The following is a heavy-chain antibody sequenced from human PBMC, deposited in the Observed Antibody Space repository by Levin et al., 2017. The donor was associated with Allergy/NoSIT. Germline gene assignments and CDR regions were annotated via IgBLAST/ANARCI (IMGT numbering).Heavy chain of an antibody. J-gene: IGHJ1*01. V-gene: IGHV1-2*06. D-gene: IGHD3-3*01. CDR1: GYTFIDYY. CDR3: ARGYYDFWSGPDPWSEYFHH. CDR2: INPNSGGT. Sequence: ASVKVSCKASGYTFIDYYIHWVRQAPGQGLEWMGRINPNSGGTNYAQKFQGRVTMTRDASISTAYMELSRLRTDDTAVYYCARGYYDFWSGPDPWSEYFHHWGQGTLVNVSS.